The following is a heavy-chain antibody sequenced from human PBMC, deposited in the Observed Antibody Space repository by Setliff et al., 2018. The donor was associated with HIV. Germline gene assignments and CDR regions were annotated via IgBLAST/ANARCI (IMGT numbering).Heavy chain of an antibody. CDR3: ARDRGSGWYGYFQQ. CDR1: GGSIDNYY. CDR2: MCHNENGVTT. D-gene: IGHD6-19*01. V-gene: IGHV4-59*01. J-gene: IGHJ1*01. Sequence: SETLSLTCIVSGGSIDNYYWNWVRQPPGKGPEWIGNMCHNENGVTTNQNPSLKSRIVMYLDRTKNEFSLSLFSATTADTAVYYCARDRGSGWYGYFQQWGQGSQVTVSS.